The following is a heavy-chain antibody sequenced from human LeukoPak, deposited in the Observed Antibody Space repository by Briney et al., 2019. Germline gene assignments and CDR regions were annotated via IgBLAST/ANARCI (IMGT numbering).Heavy chain of an antibody. J-gene: IGHJ4*02. D-gene: IGHD1-1*01. Sequence: ASVKVSCKASGYTFTAYFIHWVRQAPGQGLEWMGWINPNSGGTNLAQNFQGRVIMTRDTSISTVYMELSRLRSDDTALYFCSRDLVGTAPDWGQGTLVTVSS. CDR1: GYTFTAYF. CDR3: SRDLVGTAPD. V-gene: IGHV1-2*02. CDR2: INPNSGGT.